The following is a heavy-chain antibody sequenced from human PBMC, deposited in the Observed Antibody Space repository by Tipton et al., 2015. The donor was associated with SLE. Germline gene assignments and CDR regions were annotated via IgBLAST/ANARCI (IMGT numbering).Heavy chain of an antibody. CDR2: ISYDGSNK. CDR3: ARSPLGDYDSSGYPFDY. J-gene: IGHJ4*02. CDR1: GFTFSSYA. Sequence: RSLRLSCAASGFTFSSYAMHWVRQAPGKGLEWVAVISYDGSNKYYADSVKGRFTISRDNSKNTLYLQMNSLRAEDTAVYYCARSPLGDYDSSGYPFDYWGQGTLVTVSS. V-gene: IGHV3-30-3*01. D-gene: IGHD3-22*01.